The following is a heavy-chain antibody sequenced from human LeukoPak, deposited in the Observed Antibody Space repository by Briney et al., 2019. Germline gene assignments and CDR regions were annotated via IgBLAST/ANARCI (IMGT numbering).Heavy chain of an antibody. Sequence: GGSLRLSCAASGFTFSSYWMHWVRQAPGKGLVWVSRISDGGSTTTYADSVKGLFTISRDNAKNTLYLQMNGLRAEDTAVYYCSRSAYYDGSGNYYDYWGQGTLVTVSS. J-gene: IGHJ4*02. V-gene: IGHV3-74*01. CDR3: SRSAYYDGSGNYYDY. CDR2: ISDGGSTT. CDR1: GFTFSSYW. D-gene: IGHD3-22*01.